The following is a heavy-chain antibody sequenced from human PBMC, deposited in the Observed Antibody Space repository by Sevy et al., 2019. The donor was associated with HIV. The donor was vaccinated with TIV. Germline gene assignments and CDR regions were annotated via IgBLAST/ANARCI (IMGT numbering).Heavy chain of an antibody. J-gene: IGHJ6*02. V-gene: IGHV4-59*01. CDR2: FYYSRTT. CDR3: ATCSPDYYYGMDV. D-gene: IGHD2-15*01. CDR1: GGSMSGYY. Sequence: SETLSLTCTVSGGSMSGYYLTWIRQPPGKGLEWIGYFYYSRTTNYNPSLKSRVTISVDRSKNQFSLKLNSVTAADTAVYYCATCSPDYYYGMDVRGQGTTVTVSS.